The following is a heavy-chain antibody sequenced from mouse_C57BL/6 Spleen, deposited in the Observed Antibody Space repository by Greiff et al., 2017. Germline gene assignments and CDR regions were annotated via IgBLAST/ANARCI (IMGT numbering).Heavy chain of an antibody. CDR3: ARGGYYCDY. J-gene: IGHJ2*01. V-gene: IGHV1-7*01. CDR2: FNPSSGYT. Sequence: QVQLKESGAELAKPGASVTLSCKASGYTFTSYWMHWVQQRHGQGLAWIGNFNPSSGYTKHNQKFKDKATLTADKSSSTAYMQLSSLTYEDSAVYYCARGGYYCDYGRQGTTHTVSS. CDR1: GYTFTSYW.